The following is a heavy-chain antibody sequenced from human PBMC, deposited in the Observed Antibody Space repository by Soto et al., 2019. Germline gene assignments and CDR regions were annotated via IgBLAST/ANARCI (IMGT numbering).Heavy chain of an antibody. Sequence: ASVKVSCKASGGTFSSYAISWVRQAPGQGLEWKGGILPMFGSARYAQKSQGRVAITADGSTSTAYIDLSSLRSEDTAVYYCARGTRDCRATSCYSPQGYFRHYMDVWGPGTTVTVSS. CDR3: ARGTRDCRATSCYSPQGYFRHYMDV. D-gene: IGHD2-2*01. CDR2: ILPMFGSA. V-gene: IGHV1-69*13. J-gene: IGHJ6*02. CDR1: GGTFSSYA.